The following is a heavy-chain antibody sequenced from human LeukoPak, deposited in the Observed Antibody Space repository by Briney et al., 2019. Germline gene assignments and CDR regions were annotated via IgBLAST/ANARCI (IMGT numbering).Heavy chain of an antibody. CDR2: IYDSGST. CDR3: ARGGSGYDSFYYYGMDV. Sequence: SETLSLTCTVPGDSISSYYWSWIRQPPGKGLEWVEYIYDSGSTNYNPSLKSRVTISVDTSKNQFSLKLSSVTAADTAVYYCARGGSGYDSFYYYGMDVWGQGTTVTVSS. V-gene: IGHV4-59*01. D-gene: IGHD5-12*01. CDR1: GDSISSYY. J-gene: IGHJ6*02.